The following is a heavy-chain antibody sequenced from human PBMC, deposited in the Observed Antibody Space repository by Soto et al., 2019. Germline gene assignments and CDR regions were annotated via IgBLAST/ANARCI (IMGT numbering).Heavy chain of an antibody. V-gene: IGHV4-31*03. CDR3: ARGNRMEAFDY. D-gene: IGHD1-1*01. CDR1: GGSISSGGYY. CDR2: IYYSGST. J-gene: IGHJ4*02. Sequence: NPSETLSLTCTVSGGSISSGGYYWNWIRQHPGKGLEWIGYIYYSGSTYYNPSLKSRVTISVDTSKNQFSLKLSSVTAADTAVYYCARGNRMEAFDYWGQGTLVTVSS.